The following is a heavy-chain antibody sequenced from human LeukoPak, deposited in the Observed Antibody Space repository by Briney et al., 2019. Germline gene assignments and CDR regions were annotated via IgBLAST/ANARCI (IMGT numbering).Heavy chain of an antibody. CDR1: GFTFSAYS. V-gene: IGHV3-48*04. Sequence: GGSLRLSCAASGFTFSAYSFNWVRQAPGKGLEWLSYLSSSSTTTYYADSVKGRFTISRDDAKNSLYLQMNSLRAEDTAIYYCARAYSGGGIVVVPAANWGQGTLVTVSS. J-gene: IGHJ4*02. D-gene: IGHD2-2*01. CDR2: LSSSSTTT. CDR3: ARAYSGGGIVVVPAAN.